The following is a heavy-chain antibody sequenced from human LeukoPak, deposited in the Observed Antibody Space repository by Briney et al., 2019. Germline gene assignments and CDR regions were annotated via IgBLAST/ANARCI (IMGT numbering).Heavy chain of an antibody. CDR1: GFTFSSYG. D-gene: IGHD2-15*01. Sequence: GGSLRLSCAASGFTFSSYGMHWVRQAPGKGLEWVAFIRYDGSNKYYADSVKGRFTIPRDNSKNTLYLQMNSLRAEDTAVYYCAKGGSRVAATPIDYWGQGTLVTVSS. J-gene: IGHJ4*02. V-gene: IGHV3-30*02. CDR3: AKGGSRVAATPIDY. CDR2: IRYDGSNK.